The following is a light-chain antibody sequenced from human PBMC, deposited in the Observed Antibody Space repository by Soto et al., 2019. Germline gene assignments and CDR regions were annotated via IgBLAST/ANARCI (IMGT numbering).Light chain of an antibody. V-gene: IGKV1-13*02. CDR2: DVS. J-gene: IGKJ5*01. Sequence: AIQLTQSPSSLSASVGDRVTITCRASQDIRGALAWYQQKPGKAPKFLIFDVSTWQSGVPSRFSGSGSGKDFNLTISSLKPEDFGTSYCQQFNTYPITFGQGTRLEIK. CDR1: QDIRGA. CDR3: QQFNTYPIT.